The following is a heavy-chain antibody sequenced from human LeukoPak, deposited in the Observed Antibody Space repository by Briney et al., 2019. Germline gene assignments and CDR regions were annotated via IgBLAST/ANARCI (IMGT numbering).Heavy chain of an antibody. D-gene: IGHD6-19*01. V-gene: IGHV3-74*01. CDR2: INSDGSST. CDR3: AKGMGSGWLRDYYYYGMDV. J-gene: IGHJ6*02. CDR1: GFTFSSYW. Sequence: PGGSLRLSCAASGFTFSSYWMHWVRQAPGKGLVWVSRINSDGSSTSYADSVKGRFTISRDNAKNTLYLQMNSLRAEDTAVYYCAKGMGSGWLRDYYYYGMDVWGQGTTVTVSS.